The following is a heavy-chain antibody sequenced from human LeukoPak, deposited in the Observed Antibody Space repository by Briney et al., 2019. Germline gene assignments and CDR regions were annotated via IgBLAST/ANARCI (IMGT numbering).Heavy chain of an antibody. CDR2: ISSDGGHT. CDR1: GFTFRSYI. Sequence: GGSLRLSCAASGFTFRSYIMPWVRHVSGKGPVWVARISSDGGHTMYADSVKGRFTISRDNAKNTLDLQMNSLRVEDTAVYYCVRDGNYDLDVWGQGTTVTVSS. J-gene: IGHJ6*02. CDR3: VRDGNYDLDV. D-gene: IGHD3-3*01. V-gene: IGHV3-74*03.